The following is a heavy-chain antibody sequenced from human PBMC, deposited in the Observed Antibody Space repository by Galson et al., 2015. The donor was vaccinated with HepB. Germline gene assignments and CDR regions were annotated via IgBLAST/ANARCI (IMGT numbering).Heavy chain of an antibody. Sequence: QSGAEVKKPGESLRISCKGSGYSFTSYWISWVRQMPGKGLEWMGRIDPSDSYTNYSPSFQGHVTISADKSISTAYLQWSSLKASDTAMYYCARRMPPSPYYYGSGRKANDAFDIWGQGTMVTVSS. CDR1: GYSFTSYW. D-gene: IGHD3-10*01. V-gene: IGHV5-10-1*01. CDR2: IDPSDSYT. CDR3: ARRMPPSPYYYGSGRKANDAFDI. J-gene: IGHJ3*02.